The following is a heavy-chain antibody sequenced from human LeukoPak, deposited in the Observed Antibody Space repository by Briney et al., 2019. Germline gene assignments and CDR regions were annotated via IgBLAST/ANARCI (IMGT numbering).Heavy chain of an antibody. CDR2: IDEDGDVK. CDR3: ARHVPRGRSDFDC. D-gene: IGHD5-12*01. V-gene: IGHV3-7*01. J-gene: IGHJ4*02. CDR1: GFTFSNHW. Sequence: GGSLRLSCAASGFTFSNHWMAWVRQTPGRGPEWVANIDEDGDVKSYAESVKGRFSVSRDDGRTSLYLQMNSLRAEDTAIYYCARHVPRGRSDFDCWGQGVLVTVS.